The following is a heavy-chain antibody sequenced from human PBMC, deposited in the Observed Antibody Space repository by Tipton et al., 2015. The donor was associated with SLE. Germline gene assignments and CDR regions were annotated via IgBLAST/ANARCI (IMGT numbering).Heavy chain of an antibody. Sequence: GLVKPSETLSLTCTVSGGSIRSHYWSWIRQPPGKGLEWLGYIYYSGSTYYNPSLQNRVTISVDMSKNQFSLKLSSVTAADAAVYYCARGDWVTTSYWFDFWGHGTLVTVSS. CDR3: ARGDWVTTSYWFDF. D-gene: IGHD3/OR15-3a*01. V-gene: IGHV4-59*08. J-gene: IGHJ5*01. CDR2: IYYSGST. CDR1: GGSIRSHY.